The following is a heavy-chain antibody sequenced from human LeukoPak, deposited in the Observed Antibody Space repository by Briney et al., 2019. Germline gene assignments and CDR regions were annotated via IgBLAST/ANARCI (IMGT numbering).Heavy chain of an antibody. CDR2: INPNSGGT. CDR3: ARSKLLWFGELKFDP. J-gene: IGHJ5*02. Sequence: ASVKVSCKASGYTFTSYGISWVRQAPGQGLEWMGWINPNSGGTNYAQKFQGRVTMTRDTSISTAYMELSRLRSDDTAVYYCARSKLLWFGELKFDPWGQGTLVTVSS. D-gene: IGHD3-10*01. V-gene: IGHV1-2*02. CDR1: GYTFTSYG.